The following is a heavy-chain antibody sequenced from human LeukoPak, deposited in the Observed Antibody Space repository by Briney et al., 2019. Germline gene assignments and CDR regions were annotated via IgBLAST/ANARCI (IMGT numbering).Heavy chain of an antibody. D-gene: IGHD5-12*01. Sequence: GGSLTLSCAASGFSVSTYQMTWVRQAPGTGLELLSYISGSGKEIFYEDSVMGRFTISRDTARNSLYLQLCSLRPEHTAVYFCARWQHRDYDSFPTKFAYWGQGTLATASS. V-gene: IGHV3-48*03. J-gene: IGHJ4*01. CDR3: ARWQHRDYDSFPTKFAY. CDR1: GFSVSTYQ. CDR2: ISGSGKEI.